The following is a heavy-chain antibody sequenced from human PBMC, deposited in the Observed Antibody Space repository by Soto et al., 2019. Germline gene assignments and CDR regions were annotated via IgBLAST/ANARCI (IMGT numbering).Heavy chain of an antibody. V-gene: IGHV3-23*01. CDR3: ATGIGNPSYFAY. CDR2: ISGNSGTI. J-gene: IGHJ4*02. Sequence: GGSLRLSCAASGFTFSSYSMSWVRQAPGKRLEWVSIISGNSGTIEYADSAKGRFTISRDNSKNMLYLQMGSLRAEDTAVYYCATGIGNPSYFAYWGQGTLVTVSS. CDR1: GFTFSSYS. D-gene: IGHD1-1*01.